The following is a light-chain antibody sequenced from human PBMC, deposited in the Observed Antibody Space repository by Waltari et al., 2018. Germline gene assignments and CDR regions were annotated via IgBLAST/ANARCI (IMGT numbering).Light chain of an antibody. V-gene: IGLV2-14*03. CDR1: SSDVGGYTY. J-gene: IGLJ2*01. CDR2: NVT. CDR3: SSYTRSSALV. Sequence: QSALTQPASVSGSPGQSITISCTGTSSDVGGYTYVSWYQRDPGKAPKIMIYNVTVRPSGVANRFSGSKSGNTASLIISGLQAEDEADYFCSSYTRSSALVFGGGTKLTVL.